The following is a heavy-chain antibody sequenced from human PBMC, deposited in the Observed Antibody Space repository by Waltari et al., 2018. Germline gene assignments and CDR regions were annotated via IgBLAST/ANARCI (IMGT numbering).Heavy chain of an antibody. D-gene: IGHD2-15*01. Sequence: QVQLQQWGAGLLKPSETLSHTCAVYGGSFSGYYWRWIRQPPGKGLEWIGEINHSGSTNYNPSLKSRVTISVDTSKNQFSLKLSSVTAADTAVYYCARAPHCSGGSCYTVNWFDPWGQGTLVTVSS. J-gene: IGHJ5*02. CDR2: INHSGST. CDR3: ARAPHCSGGSCYTVNWFDP. CDR1: GGSFSGYY. V-gene: IGHV4-34*01.